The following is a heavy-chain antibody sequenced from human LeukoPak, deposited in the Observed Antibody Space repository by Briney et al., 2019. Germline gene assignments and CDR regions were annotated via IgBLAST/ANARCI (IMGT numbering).Heavy chain of an antibody. V-gene: IGHV1-8*01. J-gene: IGHJ4*02. CDR1: GYTFTSYD. D-gene: IGHD4-23*01. Sequence: ASVKVSCKASGYTFTSYDINWVRQATGQGREWMGWMNPNSGNTGYAQKFQGRVTMTRNTSISTAYMELSSLRSEDTAVYYCARGRRDYGGKPLSYWGQGTLVTVSS. CDR2: MNPNSGNT. CDR3: ARGRRDYGGKPLSY.